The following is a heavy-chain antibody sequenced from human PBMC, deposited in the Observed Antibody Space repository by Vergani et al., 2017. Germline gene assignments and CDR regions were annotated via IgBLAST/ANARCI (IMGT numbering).Heavy chain of an antibody. CDR2: INPSGGST. J-gene: IGHJ4*02. D-gene: IGHD3-22*01. CDR3: ARSSGYYSYYFDF. CDR1: GYTFTSYY. V-gene: IGHV1-46*01. Sequence: QVQLVQSGAEVKKPGASVKVSCKASGYTFTSYYIHWVRQAPGQGLEWMGIINPSGGSTTYAQQFQGRLTMTRDTSTSTVYMDLSNLRSEDTAVYYCARSSGYYSYYFDFWGQGTLVTVSS.